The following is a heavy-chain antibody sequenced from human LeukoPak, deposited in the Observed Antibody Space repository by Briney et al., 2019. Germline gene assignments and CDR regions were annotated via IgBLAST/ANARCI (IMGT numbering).Heavy chain of an antibody. CDR1: GFTFSSYA. J-gene: IGHJ4*02. D-gene: IGHD3-22*01. CDR2: ISYDGSNK. V-gene: IGHV3-30-3*01. Sequence: PGGSLRLSCAASGFTFSSYAMHWVRQAPGKGLEWVAVISYDGSNKYYADSVKGRFTISRDNSKNTLYLQMNSLRAEDTAVYYCANSPTHYYDSSGYYDSDYWGQGTLVTVSS. CDR3: ANSPTHYYDSSGYYDSDY.